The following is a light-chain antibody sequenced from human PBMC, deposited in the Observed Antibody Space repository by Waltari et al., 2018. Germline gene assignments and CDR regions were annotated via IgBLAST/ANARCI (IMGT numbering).Light chain of an antibody. CDR2: GAS. V-gene: IGKV3-15*01. Sequence: EIVVTQSPATLSVSPGERATLSCRASQSVRSNLAWYQQKPGQAPRLRIYGASTRATGFPARFSGSGSGTEFTLIISSLQSEDFAVYYCQQYNNWPLTFGGGTKVEIK. CDR1: QSVRSN. CDR3: QQYNNWPLT. J-gene: IGKJ4*01.